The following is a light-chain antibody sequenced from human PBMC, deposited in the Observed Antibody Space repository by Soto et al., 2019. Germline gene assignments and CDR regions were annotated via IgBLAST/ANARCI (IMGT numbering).Light chain of an antibody. J-gene: IGLJ1*01. Sequence: QSVLTQPASVSGSPGQSITISCTGTSSDVAGYNYVSWYQQHPGKAPKLMIYDVSNRPSGVSNRFSRSKSGNTASLTISGLQAEDEADYYCSSYTSSSTRVFGTGTELTLL. CDR3: SSYTSSSTRV. V-gene: IGLV2-14*01. CDR2: DVS. CDR1: SSDVAGYNY.